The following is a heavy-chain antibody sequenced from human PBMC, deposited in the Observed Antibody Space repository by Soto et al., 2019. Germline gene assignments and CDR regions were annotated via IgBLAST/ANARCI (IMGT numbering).Heavy chain of an antibody. Sequence: SETLSLTCTVSGGSISHYFWSWVRQTSGKGLEWIGYIYYSGSTNYNPSLKSRVTISVDTSKNQFSLKLSSVTAADTAVYYCARPLFGRGNWFDPWGQGTLVTVSS. J-gene: IGHJ5*02. CDR2: IYYSGST. D-gene: IGHD3-10*01. V-gene: IGHV4-59*01. CDR1: GGSISHYF. CDR3: ARPLFGRGNWFDP.